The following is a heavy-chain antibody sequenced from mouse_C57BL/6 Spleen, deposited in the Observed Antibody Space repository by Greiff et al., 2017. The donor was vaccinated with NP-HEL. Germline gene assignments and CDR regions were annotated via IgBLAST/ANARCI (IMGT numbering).Heavy chain of an antibody. Sequence: QVQLQQSGPELVKPGASVKISCKASGYAFSSSWMNWVKQRPGTGLEWIGRIYPGDGDTNYNGKFKGKATLTADKSSSTAYMQLSSLTSEDSAVYFCATMGYFEVWGTGTTVTVSS. V-gene: IGHV1-82*01. D-gene: IGHD2-3*01. CDR3: ATMGYFEV. J-gene: IGHJ1*03. CDR1: GYAFSSSW. CDR2: IYPGDGDT.